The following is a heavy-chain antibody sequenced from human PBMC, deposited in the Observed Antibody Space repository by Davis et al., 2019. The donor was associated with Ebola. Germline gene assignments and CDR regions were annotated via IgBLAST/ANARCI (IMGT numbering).Heavy chain of an antibody. D-gene: IGHD6-13*01. CDR3: ARLASSSWFYGMDV. Sequence: PGGSLRLSCEASGYSFTSNWIGWVRQMPGEGLEWMGIIYPGDSDTRYSPSFQGQVTISADKSISTAYLHWSSLKASDTAMYYCARLASSSWFYGMDVWGQGTTVTVSS. CDR2: IYPGDSDT. CDR1: GYSFTSNW. J-gene: IGHJ6*02. V-gene: IGHV5-51*01.